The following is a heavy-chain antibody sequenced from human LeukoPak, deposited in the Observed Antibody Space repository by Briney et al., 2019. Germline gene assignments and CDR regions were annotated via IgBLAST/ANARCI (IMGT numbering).Heavy chain of an antibody. D-gene: IGHD2-2*01. V-gene: IGHV1-18*01. CDR2: ISAYNGNT. J-gene: IGHJ5*02. Sequence: ASVKVSCKASGYTFTSYGISWVRQAPGQGLEWMGWISAYNGNTNYAQKLQGRVTMTTDTSTSTAYMELRSLRSDDTAVYYCARDLEAGLLCSSTSCRSRTYNWFDPWSQGTLVTVSS. CDR1: GYTFTSYG. CDR3: ARDLEAGLLCSSTSCRSRTYNWFDP.